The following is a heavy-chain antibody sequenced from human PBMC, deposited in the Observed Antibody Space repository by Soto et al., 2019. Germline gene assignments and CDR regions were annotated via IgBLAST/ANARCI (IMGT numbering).Heavy chain of an antibody. V-gene: IGHV1-69*06. CDR3: AIVIGLRYFDWPFEY. J-gene: IGHJ4*02. CDR2: IIPMFGTT. CDR1: GGTFTNYT. Sequence: QVQLVQSGAEVKKPGSSVKVSCKASGGTFTNYTISWVRQAPGQGLEWMGGIIPMFGTTNHAQKFQGRVTINANKSTTTAHMELSSRRSEDTAVSYCAIVIGLRYFDWPFEYWGQGTLVTVSS. D-gene: IGHD3-9*01.